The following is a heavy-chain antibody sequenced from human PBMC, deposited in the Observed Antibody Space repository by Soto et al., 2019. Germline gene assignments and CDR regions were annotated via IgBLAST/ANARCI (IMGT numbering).Heavy chain of an antibody. CDR3: ARDAAVPGESDRFDY. J-gene: IGHJ4*02. CDR2: AYHNGLT. V-gene: IGHV4-4*02. D-gene: IGHD6-19*01. CDR1: GDSVTSNVW. Sequence: SETLSLTCAISGDSVTSNVWWSCFRQPPGKGLEWIGEAYHNGLTDYNPSLKSRVTMSVDTSKNEFSLKLTSLTAADTAIYYCARDAAVPGESDRFDYWGQGTLVTVSS.